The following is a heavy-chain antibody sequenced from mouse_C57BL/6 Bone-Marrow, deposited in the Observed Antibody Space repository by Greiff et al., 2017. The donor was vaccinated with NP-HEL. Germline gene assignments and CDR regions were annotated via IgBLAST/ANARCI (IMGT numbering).Heavy chain of an antibody. CDR3: ARSKLGPYYFDY. D-gene: IGHD4-1*01. Sequence: QVHVKQPGAELVKPGASVKLSCKASGYTFTSYWMHWVKQRPGQGLEWIGMIHPNSGSTNYNEKFKSKATLTVDKSSSTAYMQLSSLTSEDSAVYYCARSKLGPYYFDYWGQGTTLTVSS. CDR1: GYTFTSYW. V-gene: IGHV1-64*01. CDR2: IHPNSGST. J-gene: IGHJ2*01.